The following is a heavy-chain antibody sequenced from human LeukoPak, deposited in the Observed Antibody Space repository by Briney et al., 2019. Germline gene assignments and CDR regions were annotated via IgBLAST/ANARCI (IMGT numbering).Heavy chain of an antibody. J-gene: IGHJ4*02. Sequence: SETLSLTCAVYGGSFSGYYWSWIRQPPGQGLEWIGEINHSGSTNCNPSLKSRVTISVDTSKNQFSLKLSSVTAADTAVYYCARKGYSYGYFNYWGQGTLVTVSS. V-gene: IGHV4-34*01. CDR3: ARKGYSYGYFNY. CDR2: INHSGST. D-gene: IGHD5-18*01. CDR1: GGSFSGYY.